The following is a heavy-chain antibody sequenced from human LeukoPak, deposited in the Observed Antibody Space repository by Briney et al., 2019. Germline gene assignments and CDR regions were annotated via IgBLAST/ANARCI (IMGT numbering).Heavy chain of an antibody. CDR1: GGTFSSYA. V-gene: IGHV1-69*13. D-gene: IGHD6-13*01. J-gene: IGHJ4*02. CDR3: ARGTSSSWSFDY. Sequence: ASVKVSCEASGGTFSSYAISWVRQAPGQGLEWMGGIIPIFGTANYAQKFQGRVTITADESTSTAYMELSSLRSEDTAVYYCARGTSSSWSFDYWGQGTLVTVSS. CDR2: IIPIFGTA.